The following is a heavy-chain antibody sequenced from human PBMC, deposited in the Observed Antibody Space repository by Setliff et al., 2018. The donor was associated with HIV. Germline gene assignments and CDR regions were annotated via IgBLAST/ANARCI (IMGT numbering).Heavy chain of an antibody. CDR2: IYYSGSA. J-gene: IGHJ6*03. Sequence: PSETLSLTCTVSGGSISSYYWSWIRQPPGKGLEWIGYIYYSGSANYNPSLKSRVTISVDTSKNQFSLKLSSVTAADTAVYYCARGYPGIAVAGLSYYYYFYMDVWGKWTTVTV. V-gene: IGHV4-59*01. D-gene: IGHD6-19*01. CDR3: ARGYPGIAVAGLSYYYYFYMDV. CDR1: GGSISSYY.